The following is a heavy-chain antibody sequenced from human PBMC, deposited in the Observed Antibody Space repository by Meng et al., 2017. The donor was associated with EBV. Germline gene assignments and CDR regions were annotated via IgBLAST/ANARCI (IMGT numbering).Heavy chain of an antibody. D-gene: IGHD4-23*01. J-gene: IGHJ4*02. V-gene: IGHV4-34*01. CDR1: GGSFSGYS. CDR3: AGSYGGVLNY. CDR2: INHSGST. Sequence: QVRLQQSGQGLLTPSGNLPLTAAVYGGSFSGYSWSWIRQPPGKGLEWIGEINHSGSTNYNPSLKSRVTISVDTSKNQFSLKLSSVTAADTAVYYCAGSYGGVLNYWGQGTLVTVSS.